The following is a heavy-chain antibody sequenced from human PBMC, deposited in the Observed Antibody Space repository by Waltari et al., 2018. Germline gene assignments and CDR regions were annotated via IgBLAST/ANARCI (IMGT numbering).Heavy chain of an antibody. D-gene: IGHD6-19*01. CDR2: IYTSGST. J-gene: IGHJ3*02. CDR1: GCSISSGRYY. V-gene: IGHV4-61*09. Sequence: VQLQESGPGLVKPSQTLSLTCTVSGCSISSGRYYWIWIRQPAGKGLAWIGYIYTSGSTNYNPSLKSRVTISVDTSKNQFSLKLSSVTAADTAVYYCAREGIRGWDAFDIWGQGTMVTVSS. CDR3: AREGIRGWDAFDI.